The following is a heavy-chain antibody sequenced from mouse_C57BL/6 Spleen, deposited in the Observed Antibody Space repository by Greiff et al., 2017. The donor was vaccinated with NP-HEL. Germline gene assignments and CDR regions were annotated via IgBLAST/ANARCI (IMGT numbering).Heavy chain of an antibody. CDR1: GYAFSSYW. J-gene: IGHJ2*01. CDR3: ARGEMVKTDY. D-gene: IGHD2-2*01. V-gene: IGHV1-80*01. CDR2: LYPGDGDS. Sequence: VQLQQSGAELVKPGASVKISCKASGYAFSSYWINWVKPSPGPGPEWFCQLYPGDGDSNYHGKFKGKATLTADKSSSTASLQLSSLTSEDSAVLLCARGEMVKTDYWGQGTTLTVSS.